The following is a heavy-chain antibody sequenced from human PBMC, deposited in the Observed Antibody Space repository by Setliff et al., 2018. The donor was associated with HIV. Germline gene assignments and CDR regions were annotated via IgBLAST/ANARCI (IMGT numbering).Heavy chain of an antibody. CDR2: ITHSGST. CDR1: GGSFSGYY. D-gene: IGHD6-19*01. Sequence: PSETLSLTCAVYGGSFSGYYWIWIRQPPGKGLEWIGEITHSGSTNYNPSLETRVTISVDTSKNQFSLKLSSVTAADTAVYYCAKGVAGLQYYYYYMDVWGKGTTVTVSS. V-gene: IGHV4-34*01. CDR3: AKGVAGLQYYYYYMDV. J-gene: IGHJ6*03.